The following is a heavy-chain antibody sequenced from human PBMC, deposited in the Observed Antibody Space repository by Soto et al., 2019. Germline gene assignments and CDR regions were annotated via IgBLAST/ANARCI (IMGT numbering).Heavy chain of an antibody. CDR2: IIPILGIA. CDR3: ARDPMDTAGDYCFDY. D-gene: IGHD5-18*01. Sequence: QVQLVQSGAEVKKPGSSVKVSCKASGGTFSSSTISWVRQAPGQGLEWMGRIIPILGIANYGQKFQGRVTITADKSTSIANMELSSLRSENTAVYYCARDPMDTAGDYCFDYWGQGTLVTVCS. J-gene: IGHJ4*02. CDR1: GGTFSSST. V-gene: IGHV1-69*08.